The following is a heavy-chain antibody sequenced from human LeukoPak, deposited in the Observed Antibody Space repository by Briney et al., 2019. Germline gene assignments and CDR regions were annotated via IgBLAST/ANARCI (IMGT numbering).Heavy chain of an antibody. CDR3: ARALGNTYYYDSSASDAFDI. CDR1: GYSISSGYY. J-gene: IGHJ3*02. V-gene: IGHV4-38-2*01. D-gene: IGHD3-22*01. CDR2: VYTSGST. Sequence: PSETLSLTCAVSGYSISSGYYWGWIRQPAGKGLEWIGRVYTSGSTNYNPSLKSRVTISVDTSKNQFSLKLSSVTAADTAVYYCARALGNTYYYDSSASDAFDIWGQGTMVTVSS.